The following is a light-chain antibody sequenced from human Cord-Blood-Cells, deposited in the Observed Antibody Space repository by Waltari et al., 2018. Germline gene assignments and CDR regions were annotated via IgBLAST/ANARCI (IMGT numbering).Light chain of an antibody. Sequence: EIVLTQSPGTLSLSPGERATLSCRASQRVSSSYLAWYQQKPGQAPRLLIYGASSRATGIPDRFSGSGSGTDFTLTISRLEPEDFVVYYCQQYGSSPMYTFGQGTKLEIK. J-gene: IGKJ2*01. CDR3: QQYGSSPMYT. CDR2: GAS. CDR1: QRVSSSY. V-gene: IGKV3-20*01.